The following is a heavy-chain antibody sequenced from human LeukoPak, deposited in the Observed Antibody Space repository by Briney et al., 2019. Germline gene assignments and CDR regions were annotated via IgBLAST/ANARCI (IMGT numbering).Heavy chain of an antibody. Sequence: PSETLSLTCTVSGGSISSYYWRWIRQPPGKGLEWIGYIYYSGSTNYNPSLKSRVTISVDTSKNQFSLKLSSVTAADTAVYYCARTTEGGYTYDYFYYYYMDVWGKGTTVTISS. D-gene: IGHD5-18*01. J-gene: IGHJ6*03. CDR1: GGSISSYY. CDR2: IYYSGST. V-gene: IGHV4-59*01. CDR3: ARTTEGGYTYDYFYYYYMDV.